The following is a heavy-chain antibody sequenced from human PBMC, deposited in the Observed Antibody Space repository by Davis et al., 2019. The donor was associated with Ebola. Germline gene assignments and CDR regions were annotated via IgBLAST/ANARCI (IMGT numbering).Heavy chain of an antibody. V-gene: IGHV1-46*01. Sequence: AASVKVSCKASGYTFTSYYMHWVRQAPGQGLEWMGIINPSGGSTSYAQKFQGRVTMTRDTSTSTVYMELSSLRSEDTAVYYCARSPYDILTNYFVDFWGQGTLVTVSS. D-gene: IGHD3-9*01. CDR2: INPSGGST. J-gene: IGHJ4*02. CDR3: ARSPYDILTNYFVDF. CDR1: GYTFTSYY.